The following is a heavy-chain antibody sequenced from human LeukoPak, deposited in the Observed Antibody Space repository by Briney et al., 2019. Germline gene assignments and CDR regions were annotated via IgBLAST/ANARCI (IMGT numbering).Heavy chain of an antibody. CDR3: ARGSAARPYNWFDP. CDR1: GYTFTSYD. D-gene: IGHD6-6*01. J-gene: IGHJ5*02. Sequence: ASVKVSCKASGYTFTSYDINWVRQATGQGLERMGWMNPNSGNTGYAQKFQGRVTMTRNTSISTAYMELSSLRSEDTAVYYCARGSAARPYNWFDPWGQGTLVTASS. CDR2: MNPNSGNT. V-gene: IGHV1-8*01.